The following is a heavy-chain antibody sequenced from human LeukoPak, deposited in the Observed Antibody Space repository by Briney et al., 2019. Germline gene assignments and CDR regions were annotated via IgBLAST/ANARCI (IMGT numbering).Heavy chain of an antibody. CDR2: INPSGGST. CDR1: GYTFTSYY. D-gene: IGHD3-3*01. Sequence: ASVKVSCKASGYTFTSYYMHWVRQAPGQGLEWMGIINPSGGSTSYAQKFQGRVTMTRDTSTSTVYMELSSLRSEDTAVYYCARAYYPYDFWSLKRSYGMDVWGQGTTVTVSS. V-gene: IGHV1-46*01. J-gene: IGHJ6*02. CDR3: ARAYYPYDFWSLKRSYGMDV.